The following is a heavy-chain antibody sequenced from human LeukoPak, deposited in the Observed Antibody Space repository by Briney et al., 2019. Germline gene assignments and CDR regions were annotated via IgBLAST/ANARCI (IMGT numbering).Heavy chain of an antibody. CDR1: GDSISSGSSS. D-gene: IGHD4-11*01. Sequence: SETLSLTCTVSGDSISSGSSSWGWIRQAPGRGLEWIGSMYYNGHIYYNPSLKSRVTISVDTSKNQFSLRLNSVTAADTAVYYCARGNLWDYRRYYYYMDVWGKGTTVTVSS. V-gene: IGHV4-39*07. CDR3: ARGNLWDYRRYYYYMDV. CDR2: MYYNGHI. J-gene: IGHJ6*03.